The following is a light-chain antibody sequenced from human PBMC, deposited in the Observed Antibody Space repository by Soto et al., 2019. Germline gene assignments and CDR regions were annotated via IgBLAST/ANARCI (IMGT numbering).Light chain of an antibody. J-gene: IGLJ1*01. V-gene: IGLV1-47*01. CDR1: SSNIGSNY. CDR2: KNN. CDR3: ATWDDSLSAYV. Sequence: QSVLTQPPSASGTPGQRVTISCSGSSSNIGSNYVYWYQQLPGTAPKLLIYKNNQRPSGVPDRFSGFKSGTSASLAISGLRSEDEADYFCATWDDSLSAYVFGTGTKLTVL.